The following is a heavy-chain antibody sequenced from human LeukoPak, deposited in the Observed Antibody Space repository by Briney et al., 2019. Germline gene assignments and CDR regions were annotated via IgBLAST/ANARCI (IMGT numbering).Heavy chain of an antibody. V-gene: IGHV3-74*01. Sequence: PGGSLRLSCAASGFTFSSYWMHWVRQAPGKGLVWVSRLNSDGSSTSYADSVKGRFTISRDNAETTLHLQMNNLSAEDTAVYHCARASNRNSINFDYWGQGALVTVSS. CDR3: ARASNRNSINFDY. J-gene: IGHJ4*02. CDR2: LNSDGSST. CDR1: GFTFSSYW. D-gene: IGHD1-7*01.